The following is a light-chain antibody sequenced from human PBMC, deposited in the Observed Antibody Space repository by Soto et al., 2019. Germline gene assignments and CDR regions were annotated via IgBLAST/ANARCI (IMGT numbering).Light chain of an antibody. CDR3: YSYAGRYTYV. CDR2: DVN. Sequence: QSALTQPRSVSGSPGQSVTISCTGTSSDVGGYNYVSWYQQHPGKAPKLMIYDVNKRPSGVPGRFSGSKFGNTASLTISGLQAEDEADYYCYSYAGRYTYVFGSGTKVTVL. CDR1: SSDVGGYNY. J-gene: IGLJ1*01. V-gene: IGLV2-11*01.